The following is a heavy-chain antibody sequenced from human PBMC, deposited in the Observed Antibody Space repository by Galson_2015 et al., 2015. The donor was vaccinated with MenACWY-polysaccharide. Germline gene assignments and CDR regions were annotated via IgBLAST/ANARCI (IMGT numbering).Heavy chain of an antibody. Sequence: ETLSLPCTVSGASISYSNYYWGWLGQLPGQGLEWIGSIFYDGRTFYNPSFESRAAVSADTSRSQFFLDLNSMTAADTAVYYCAKAAHFEPFTIWGQGAMVVVSS. D-gene: IGHD2/OR15-2a*01. V-gene: IGHV4-39*07. CDR2: IFYDGRT. CDR3: AKAAHFEPFTI. CDR1: GASISYSNYY. J-gene: IGHJ3*02.